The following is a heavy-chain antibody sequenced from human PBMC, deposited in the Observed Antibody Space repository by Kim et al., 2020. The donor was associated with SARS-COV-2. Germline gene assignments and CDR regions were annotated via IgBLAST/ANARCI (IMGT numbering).Heavy chain of an antibody. V-gene: IGHV4-61*02. D-gene: IGHD3-10*01. Sequence: SETLSLTCTVSGGSISSGSHYWSWIRQPAGNGLEWIGRIYTSGSTNYNPSLKSRVTISVDTYKNKFSLKLSSVTAADTAVYYCARDHRITMVRGVMGAYYYYYGMDVWGQWTTVTVSS. CDR1: GGSISSGSHY. CDR2: IYTSGST. J-gene: IGHJ6*02. CDR3: ARDHRITMVRGVMGAYYYYYGMDV.